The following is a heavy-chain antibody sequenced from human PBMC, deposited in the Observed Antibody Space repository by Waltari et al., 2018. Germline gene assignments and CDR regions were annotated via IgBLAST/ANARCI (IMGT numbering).Heavy chain of an antibody. Sequence: EVQLVESGGGLVPPGESLRLPCAAVGSPLSGNWMSWVRQAPGKGLEWVANIKQDGSEKYYVDSVKGRFTISRDNAKNSLYLQMNSLRAEDTAVYYCASEPLSSGWYGYWGQGTLVTVSS. CDR3: ASEPLSSGWYGY. CDR2: IKQDGSEK. D-gene: IGHD6-19*01. J-gene: IGHJ4*02. CDR1: GSPLSGNW. V-gene: IGHV3-7*01.